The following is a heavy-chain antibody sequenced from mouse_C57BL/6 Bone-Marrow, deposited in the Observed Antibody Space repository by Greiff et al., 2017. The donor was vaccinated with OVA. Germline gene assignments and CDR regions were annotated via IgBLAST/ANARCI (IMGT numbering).Heavy chain of an antibody. CDR1: GFNIKDDY. J-gene: IGHJ1*03. D-gene: IGHD2-5*01. CDR3: ATYSNYGYFDV. V-gene: IGHV14-4*01. Sequence: VQLQQSGAELVRPGASVKLSCTASGFNIKDDYMHWVKQRPEQGLEWIGWIDPENGDTEYASKFQGKATITADTSSNTAYLRLSSLTSEDTAVYYCATYSNYGYFDVWGTGTTVTVSS. CDR2: IDPENGDT.